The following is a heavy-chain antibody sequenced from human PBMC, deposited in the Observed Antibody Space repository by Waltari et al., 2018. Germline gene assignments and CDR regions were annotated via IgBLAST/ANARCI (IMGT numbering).Heavy chain of an antibody. Sequence: EVQLVETGRGFIQPGGSLRLSGASSGFSVSNNYMSWVRHVPGKGLEWVSVIYSGGSTYYADSVKGRFTISRDNSKNTLHLQMNSLRADDTAVYYCARDKGPWGQGTLVTVSS. J-gene: IGHJ5*02. CDR3: ARDKGP. CDR1: GFSVSNNY. V-gene: IGHV3-53*02. CDR2: IYSGGST.